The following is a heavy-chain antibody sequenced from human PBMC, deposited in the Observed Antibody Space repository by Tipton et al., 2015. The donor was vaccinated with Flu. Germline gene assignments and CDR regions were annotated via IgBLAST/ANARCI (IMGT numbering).Heavy chain of an antibody. CDR1: GFTVSSNS. CDR3: ARVLSSEYYYGMDV. J-gene: IGHJ6*02. V-gene: IGHV3-53*01. CDR2: IYSAGST. D-gene: IGHD3-16*02. Sequence: SLRLSCAASGFTVSSNSMSWVRQAPGKGLEWISLIYSAGSTYYADSVKGRLTISRDNSKNTVFLQMNTLRAEDTAVYYCARVLSSEYYYGMDVWGQWTTVTVSS.